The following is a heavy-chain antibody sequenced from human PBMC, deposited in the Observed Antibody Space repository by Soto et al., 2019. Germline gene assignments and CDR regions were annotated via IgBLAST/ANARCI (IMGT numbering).Heavy chain of an antibody. V-gene: IGHV4-34*01. CDR2: INHSGST. CDR3: ARGIAMKEVFHRDASDKYYFDS. CDR1: GGSFSGYY. J-gene: IGHJ4*02. D-gene: IGHD3-22*01. Sequence: SETLSLTCAVYGGSFSGYYWSWIRQPPGKGLEWIGEINHSGSTNYNPSLMSRVTISVDTSKNQFSLKLGSVTAADTALYFCARGIAMKEVFHRDASDKYYFDSWGQGTLVTVSS.